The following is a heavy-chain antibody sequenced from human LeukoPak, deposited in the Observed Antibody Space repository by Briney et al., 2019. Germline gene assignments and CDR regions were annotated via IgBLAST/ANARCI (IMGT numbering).Heavy chain of an antibody. J-gene: IGHJ4*02. CDR1: GFTFSDYY. D-gene: IGHD6-13*01. CDR3: ARGISAAGYFDY. CDR2: ISSSANAI. V-gene: IGHV3-11*01. Sequence: GGSLRLSCEASGFTFSDYYMNWIRQAPGKGPEWVSYISSSANAIYYSDSVKGRFTISRDNAKSSLYLQMNSLRAEDTALYYCARGISAAGYFDYWGLGTLLTVSS.